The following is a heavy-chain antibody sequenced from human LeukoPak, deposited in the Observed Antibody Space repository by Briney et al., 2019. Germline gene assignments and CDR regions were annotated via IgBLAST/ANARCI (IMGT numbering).Heavy chain of an antibody. CDR2: INPNSGGT. J-gene: IGHJ4*02. Sequence: ASVTVSFTASGYTFTGYYMHWVRQAPGQGRAWVGWINPNSGGTNYAQKFQGRVTMTRDPSISTAYMELSRLRSDDTAVYYCARVPRYSSGWYWDYWGQGTLVTVSS. V-gene: IGHV1-2*02. CDR3: ARVPRYSSGWYWDY. D-gene: IGHD6-19*01. CDR1: GYTFTGYY.